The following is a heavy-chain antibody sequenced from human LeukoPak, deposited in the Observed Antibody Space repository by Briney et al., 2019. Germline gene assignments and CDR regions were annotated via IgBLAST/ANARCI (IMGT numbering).Heavy chain of an antibody. CDR3: ARWPSGSYYGRLSYFDY. Sequence: GASVKVSCKASGYTFIGYYMHWVRQAPGQGLEWMGWINPNSGGTNYAQKFQGRVTMTRDTSISTAYMELSRLRSDDTAVYYCARWPSGSYYGRLSYFDYWGQGTLVTVSS. J-gene: IGHJ4*02. CDR2: INPNSGGT. CDR1: GYTFIGYY. V-gene: IGHV1-2*02. D-gene: IGHD1-26*01.